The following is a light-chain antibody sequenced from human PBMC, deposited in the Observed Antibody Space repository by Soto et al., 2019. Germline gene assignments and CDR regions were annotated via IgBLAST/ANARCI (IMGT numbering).Light chain of an antibody. Sequence: PGARATLSCRASPSVTSNYLAWYQQKPRQAPRLLIYHASIRATGIPDRFSGSGSGADFTLIISRLEPEDSGVYYCHQYGHSPQTFGQGTKVEIK. V-gene: IGKV3-20*01. CDR1: PSVTSNY. CDR2: HAS. CDR3: HQYGHSPQT. J-gene: IGKJ1*01.